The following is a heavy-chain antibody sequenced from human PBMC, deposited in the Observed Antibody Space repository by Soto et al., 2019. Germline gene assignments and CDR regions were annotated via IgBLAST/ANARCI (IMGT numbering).Heavy chain of an antibody. CDR1: GFTFSSYA. D-gene: IGHD2-2*01. V-gene: IGHV3-23*01. CDR2: ISGSGGST. J-gene: IGHJ4*02. Sequence: GGSLRLSCAASGFTFSSYAMSWVRQAPGKGLEWVSAISGSGGSTYYADSVKGRFTISRDNSKNTLYLQMNSLRAEDTAVYYCAKDYSRVVPAAISMLDYWGQGTLVTVSS. CDR3: AKDYSRVVPAAISMLDY.